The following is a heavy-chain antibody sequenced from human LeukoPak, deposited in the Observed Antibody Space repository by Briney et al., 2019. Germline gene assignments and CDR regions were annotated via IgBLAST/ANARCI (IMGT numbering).Heavy chain of an antibody. Sequence: SETLSLTCAVHGGSFSGYLWSWIRQPPGKGLEYIGEINHSGYTTYNPSLESRVTISVDTSKNQFSLNMISVTAADTAVYYCARHEFGSSSAAFDSWGQGTMVIVSS. CDR1: GGSFSGYL. J-gene: IGHJ3*01. D-gene: IGHD6-6*01. CDR2: INHSGYT. CDR3: ARHEFGSSSAAFDS. V-gene: IGHV4-34*01.